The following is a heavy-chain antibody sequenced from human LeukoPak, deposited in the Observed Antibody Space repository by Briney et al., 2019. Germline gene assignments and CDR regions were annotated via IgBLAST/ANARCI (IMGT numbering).Heavy chain of an antibody. Sequence: GGSLRLSCAASGFTFSSYAMSWVRQAPGKGLEWVSAISGSGGSTYYADSVKGRFAISRDNSENTLYLQMNSLRAEDTAVYYCAKDPSRDGYKPLDYWGQGTLVTVSS. CDR2: ISGSGGST. V-gene: IGHV3-23*01. J-gene: IGHJ4*02. D-gene: IGHD5-24*01. CDR1: GFTFSSYA. CDR3: AKDPSRDGYKPLDY.